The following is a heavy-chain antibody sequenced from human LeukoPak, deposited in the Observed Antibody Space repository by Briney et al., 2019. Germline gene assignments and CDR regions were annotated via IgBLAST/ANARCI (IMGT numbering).Heavy chain of an antibody. CDR1: GFTFSSYW. D-gene: IGHD4-23*01. Sequence: PGGSLRLSCAASGFTFSSYWMHWVRQAPGKGLVWVSRINSDGSSTSYADSVKGRFTISRDNAKNTLHLQMNSLRAEDTAVYYCAKEDYGGGPGLLDYWGQGTLVTVSS. CDR3: AKEDYGGGPGLLDY. J-gene: IGHJ4*02. CDR2: INSDGSST. V-gene: IGHV3-74*01.